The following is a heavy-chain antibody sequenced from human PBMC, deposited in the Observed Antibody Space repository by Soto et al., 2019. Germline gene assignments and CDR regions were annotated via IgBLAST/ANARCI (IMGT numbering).Heavy chain of an antibody. CDR1: GFTFSNYW. D-gene: IGHD2-2*01. CDR3: ARAGLGYCTSTSCHPGFDI. V-gene: IGHV3-74*01. CDR2: INGDGRTT. Sequence: GGSLRLSCAASGFTFSNYWMHWVRQDPGKGLEWVSRINGDGRTTIYADSVKGRFTISRDNAKNTLYLQMNSLRAEDTAVYYSARAGLGYCTSTSCHPGFDIWGQGTMVTVSS. J-gene: IGHJ3*02.